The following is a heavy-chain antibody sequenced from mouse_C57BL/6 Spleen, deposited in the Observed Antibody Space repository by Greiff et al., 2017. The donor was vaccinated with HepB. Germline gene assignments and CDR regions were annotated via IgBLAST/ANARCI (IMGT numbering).Heavy chain of an antibody. CDR2: IYPGDGDT. J-gene: IGHJ2*01. Sequence: VQLQQSGAELVKPGASVKISCKASGYAFSSYWMNWVKQRPGKGLEWIGQIYPGDGDTNYNGKFKGKATLTADKSSSTAYMQLSSLTSEDSAVYFCAREVTATAGFDYWGQGTTLTVSS. D-gene: IGHD2-2*01. CDR3: AREVTATAGFDY. V-gene: IGHV1-80*01. CDR1: GYAFSSYW.